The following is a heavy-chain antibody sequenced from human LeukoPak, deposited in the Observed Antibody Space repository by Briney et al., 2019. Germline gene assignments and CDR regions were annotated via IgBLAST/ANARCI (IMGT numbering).Heavy chain of an antibody. D-gene: IGHD5-24*01. J-gene: IGHJ4*02. V-gene: IGHV3-7*01. Sequence: GGSLRLSCAASGFTFSSYWMTWVRQTPGKGLEWVANMRMDGGEQYYMDSVEGRFTISRDNAKNSLYLQMYSLRPEDTAVYYCARDKGYNSAYWGRGTLVTVSS. CDR2: MRMDGGEQ. CDR1: GFTFSSYW. CDR3: ARDKGYNSAY.